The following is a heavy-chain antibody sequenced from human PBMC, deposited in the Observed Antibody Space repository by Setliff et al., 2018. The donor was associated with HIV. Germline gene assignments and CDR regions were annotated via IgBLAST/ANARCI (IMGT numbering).Heavy chain of an antibody. D-gene: IGHD6-19*01. CDR2: INPSGGST. V-gene: IGHV1-46*01. CDR3: ARNPRIAVAGTDYCYYMDV. Sequence: ASVKVSCKASGYTFTGYYIHWVRQAPGQGLEWMGWINPSGGSTSYAQKFQGRVTMTRDTSTSTVYMELSSLRPEDTAVYYCARNPRIAVAGTDYCYYMDVWGKGTTVTSP. CDR1: GYTFTGYY. J-gene: IGHJ6*03.